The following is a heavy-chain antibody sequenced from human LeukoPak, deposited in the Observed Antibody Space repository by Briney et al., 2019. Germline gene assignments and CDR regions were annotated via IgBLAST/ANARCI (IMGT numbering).Heavy chain of an antibody. V-gene: IGHV1-24*01. CDR1: GYTLTELS. CDR3: ATDGVLRFLEWSLPEV. J-gene: IGHJ6*04. D-gene: IGHD3-3*01. Sequence: GASVKVSCKVSGYTLTELSMHWVRQAPGKGLEWMGGFDPEDGETIYAQKFQGRVTMTEDTSTDTAYMELSSLRSEDTAVYYCATDGVLRFLEWSLPEVWGKGTTVTVSS. CDR2: FDPEDGET.